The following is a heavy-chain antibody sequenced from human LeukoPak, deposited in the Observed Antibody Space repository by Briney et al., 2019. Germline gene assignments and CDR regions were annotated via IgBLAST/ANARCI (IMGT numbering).Heavy chain of an antibody. Sequence: SEALSLTCTVPGGSISSRSYDWGWIRQPPGKGLERIGSIYYSGSTYYDPSLKSRVTISVDTSKNQFSLKLSSVTAADTAVYSCARHLVAAGLYWGQGTLVTVSS. J-gene: IGHJ4*02. CDR2: IYYSGST. V-gene: IGHV4-39*01. CDR3: ARHLVAAGLY. D-gene: IGHD6-13*01. CDR1: GGSISSRSYD.